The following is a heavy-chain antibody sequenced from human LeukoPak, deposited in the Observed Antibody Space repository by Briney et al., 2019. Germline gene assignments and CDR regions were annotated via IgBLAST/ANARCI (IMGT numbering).Heavy chain of an antibody. V-gene: IGHV1-2*02. CDR1: GYTFNAYY. Sequence: GASVKVSCKASGYTFNAYYLSWMRQAPGQGLEWMGWINPNSGGTNYAQKFQGRVTMTRDTSISTAYMELSRLRSDDTAVYYCAREGPHYDSSGYYGGWFDPWGQGTLVTVSS. CDR2: INPNSGGT. D-gene: IGHD3-22*01. CDR3: AREGPHYDSSGYYGGWFDP. J-gene: IGHJ5*02.